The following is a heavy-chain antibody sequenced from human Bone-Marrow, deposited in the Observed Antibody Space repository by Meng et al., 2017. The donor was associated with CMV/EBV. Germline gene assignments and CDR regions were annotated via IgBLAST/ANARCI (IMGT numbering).Heavy chain of an antibody. V-gene: IGHV1-69*05. CDR2: IIPIFGTA. CDR1: GGTFSSYA. Sequence: SVKVSCKASGGTFSSYAISWVRQAPGQGLEWMGGIIPIFGTANYAQKFQGRVTITTDESTSTAYMELSSLRSEDTAVYYCARSVGHQIYYYGMDVWGPGTTVTGSS. J-gene: IGHJ6*01. CDR3: ARSVGHQIYYYGMDV.